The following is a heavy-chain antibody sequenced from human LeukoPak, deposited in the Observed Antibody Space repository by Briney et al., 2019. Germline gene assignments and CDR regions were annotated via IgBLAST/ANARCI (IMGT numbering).Heavy chain of an antibody. V-gene: IGHV3-23*01. CDR1: GFTFSSYA. D-gene: IGHD3-10*01. CDR2: ISGSGGST. CDR3: AKDMSRKYYYGSGSYDY. J-gene: IGHJ4*02. Sequence: GGSLRLSCAASGFTFSSYAMSWVRQAPGKGLEWVSAISGSGGSTYYADSVKGRFTISRDNSKNTLYLQMNSLRAEDTAVYYCAKDMSRKYYYGSGSYDYWGQGTLVTVSS.